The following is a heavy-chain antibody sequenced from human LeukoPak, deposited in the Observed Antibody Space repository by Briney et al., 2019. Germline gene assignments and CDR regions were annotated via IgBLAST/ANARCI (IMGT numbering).Heavy chain of an antibody. J-gene: IGHJ4*02. Sequence: SETLSLTCTVSGDSIGSSPYYWGWIRQPPGKGLEWIGSVYRRGQTNYNPSLKSRVTISADTSKNYFSLTLNSVTAADTAVYYCSRESAGTTISHWGQGTLVTVSS. CDR1: GDSIGSSPYY. CDR2: VYRRGQT. CDR3: SRESAGTTISH. V-gene: IGHV4-39*07. D-gene: IGHD1-1*01.